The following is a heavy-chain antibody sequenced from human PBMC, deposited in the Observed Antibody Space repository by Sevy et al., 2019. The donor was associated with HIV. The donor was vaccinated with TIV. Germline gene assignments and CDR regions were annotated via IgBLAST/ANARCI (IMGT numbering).Heavy chain of an antibody. J-gene: IGHJ1*01. Sequence: GGSLRLSCAASGFTFTNVWMSWVRQAPGKGLEWVAQIKSKTDGGTTDYAAPVRGRLTISRDNSKNKLYLQMNSLKTEDTAVYYCTTGGSLFQHWGQGTLVTVSS. CDR3: TTGGSLFQH. CDR1: GFTFTNVW. CDR2: IKSKTDGGTT. V-gene: IGHV3-15*01. D-gene: IGHD3-16*01.